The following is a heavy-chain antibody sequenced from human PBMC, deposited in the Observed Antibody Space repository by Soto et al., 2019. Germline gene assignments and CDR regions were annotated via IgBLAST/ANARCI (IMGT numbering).Heavy chain of an antibody. CDR1: GFTVSSNY. J-gene: IGHJ4*02. CDR2: IYSGGST. Sequence: EVQLVESGGGLVQPGGSLRLSCAASGFTVSSNYMSWVRQAPGKGLEWVSVIYSGGSTYYADSVKGRFTISRHNSKNTLYLQMNSLRAEDTVVYYCARVGKAGPFDYWGQGTLVTVSS. CDR3: ARVGKAGPFDY. D-gene: IGHD6-19*01. V-gene: IGHV3-53*04.